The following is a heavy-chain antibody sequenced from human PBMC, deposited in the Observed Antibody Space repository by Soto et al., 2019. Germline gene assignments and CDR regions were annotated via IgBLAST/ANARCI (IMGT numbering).Heavy chain of an antibody. CDR1: GGSISSGGYY. Sequence: SETLSLTCTVSGGSISSGGYYWSWIRQHPGKGLEWIGYIYYSGSTYYNPSLKSRVTISVDTSKNRFSLKLSSVTAADTAVYYCASVVSGGPAPVDVWGQGTTVTVSS. CDR3: ASVVSGGPAPVDV. D-gene: IGHD2-2*01. CDR2: IYYSGST. J-gene: IGHJ6*02. V-gene: IGHV4-31*03.